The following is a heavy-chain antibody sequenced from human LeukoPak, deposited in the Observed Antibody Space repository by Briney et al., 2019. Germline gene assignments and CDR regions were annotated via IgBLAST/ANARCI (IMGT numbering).Heavy chain of an antibody. CDR2: IYYSGST. J-gene: IGHJ4*02. Sequence: PSETLSLTCTVSGGSISSYYWSWIRQPPGKGLEWIGYIYYSGSTNYNPSLKSRVTISVDTSKNQFSLKLSSVTAADTAVYYCARENSGWSDYWGQGTLVTVSS. CDR1: GGSISSYY. CDR3: ARENSGWSDY. D-gene: IGHD6-19*01. V-gene: IGHV4-59*01.